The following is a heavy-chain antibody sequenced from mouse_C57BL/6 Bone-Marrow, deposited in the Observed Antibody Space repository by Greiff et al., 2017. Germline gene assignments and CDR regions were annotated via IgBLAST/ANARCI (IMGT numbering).Heavy chain of an antibody. J-gene: IGHJ3*01. CDR2: IYPRDGST. CDR1: GYTFTSYD. CDR3: ARSRDYYCSSYAWFAY. D-gene: IGHD1-1*01. V-gene: IGHV1-85*01. Sequence: VQLQQSGPELVKPGASVKLSCKASGYTFTSYDINWVKQRPGQGLEWIGWIYPRDGSTKYNEKFKGKATLTVDTSSSTAYIELHSLASEDSAVYFCARSRDYYCSSYAWFAYWGQGTLVTVSA.